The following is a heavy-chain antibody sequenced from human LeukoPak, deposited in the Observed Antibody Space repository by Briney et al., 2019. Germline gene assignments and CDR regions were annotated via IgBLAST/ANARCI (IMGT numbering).Heavy chain of an antibody. V-gene: IGHV3-23*01. CDR2: ISGTDDST. J-gene: IGHJ4*02. Sequence: GGSLRLSCAASGFTFSSFAMSWVRPAPRRGLEWVSVISGTDDSTHCADSVKGRFTIARDNSKNTLYLQMNSLRAEDTVVYYCAKARGTYYYDSGSSTFDYWGQGTLVTVSS. D-gene: IGHD3-10*01. CDR3: AKARGTYYYDSGSSTFDY. CDR1: GFTFSSFA.